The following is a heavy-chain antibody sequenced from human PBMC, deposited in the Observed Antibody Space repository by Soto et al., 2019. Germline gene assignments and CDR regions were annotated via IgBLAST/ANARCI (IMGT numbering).Heavy chain of an antibody. V-gene: IGHV3-23*01. CDR3: AKYGSASSPYYLDY. J-gene: IGHJ4*02. Sequence: GGSLRLSCAASGFTFSSYAMSWVRQAPGKGLEWVSSINTSGGTYYADSVKGRFTISRDNSKNTVYLQMNSLRAEDTALYYCAKYGSASSPYYLDYWGQGTLVTVSS. CDR1: GFTFSSYA. CDR2: INTSGGT. D-gene: IGHD6-25*01.